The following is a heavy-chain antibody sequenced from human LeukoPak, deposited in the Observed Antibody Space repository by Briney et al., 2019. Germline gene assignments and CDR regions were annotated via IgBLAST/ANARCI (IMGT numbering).Heavy chain of an antibody. CDR3: KSGGAAPGSFDY. CDR1: GFTFSSYW. D-gene: IGHD1-1*01. J-gene: IGHJ4*02. Sequence: GGSLRLSCAASGFTFSSYWMSWMRQAPGKGLEWVANIKYDGNEEYYVDSVKGRFTISRDNAKNSLYLQLNSLRVEDTAVYYCKSGGAAPGSFDYWGQGTLVTVST. V-gene: IGHV3-7*01. CDR2: IKYDGNEE.